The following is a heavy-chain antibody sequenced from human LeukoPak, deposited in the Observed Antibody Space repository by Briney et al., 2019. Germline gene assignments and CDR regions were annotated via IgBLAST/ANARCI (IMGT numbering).Heavy chain of an antibody. CDR2: IIPIFGTA. V-gene: IGHV1-69*06. Sequence: SVKVSCKASGGTFSSYAISWVRQAPGQGLEWMGGIIPIFGTANYAQKFQGRVTITADKSTSTAYMELSSLRSEDTAVYYCARHYGSGSYYYYYCGMDVWGKGTTVTVSS. CDR1: GGTFSSYA. J-gene: IGHJ6*04. D-gene: IGHD3-10*01. CDR3: ARHYGSGSYYYYYCGMDV.